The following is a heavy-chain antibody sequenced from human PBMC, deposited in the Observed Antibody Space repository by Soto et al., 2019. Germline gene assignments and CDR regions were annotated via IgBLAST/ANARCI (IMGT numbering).Heavy chain of an antibody. CDR2: IYYSGST. CDR1: GGSISSSSYY. J-gene: IGHJ6*02. V-gene: IGHV4-39*01. CDR3: AARGYSGYNYYYGMDV. Sequence: SETLSLTCTVSGGSISSSSYYWGWIRQPPGKGLEWIGSIYYSGSTYYNPSLKSRVTISVDTSKNQFSLKLSSVTAADTAVYYCAARGYSGYNYYYGMDVWGQGTTVTVSS. D-gene: IGHD5-12*01.